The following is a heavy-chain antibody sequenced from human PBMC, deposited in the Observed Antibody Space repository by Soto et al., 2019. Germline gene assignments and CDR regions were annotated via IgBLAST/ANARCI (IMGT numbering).Heavy chain of an antibody. V-gene: IGHV1-69*13. CDR2: IVPIYRTA. D-gene: IGHD6-13*01. J-gene: IGHJ4*02. Sequence: SVKVSCKASGGTFSSYRINWVRQAPGQGLEWVCGIVPIYRTADYAQKFQGRVTITADESARTSYMELSSLKSQDTAVYYCVRDSGAKLSSSWGQGTLVTVSS. CDR3: VRDSGAKLSSS. CDR1: GGTFSSYR.